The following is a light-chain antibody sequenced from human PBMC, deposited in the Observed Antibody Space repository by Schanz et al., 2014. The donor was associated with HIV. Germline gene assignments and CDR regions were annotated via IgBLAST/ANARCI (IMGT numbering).Light chain of an antibody. CDR1: QSVSSTY. V-gene: IGKV3-20*01. CDR3: QQYGSPPWT. Sequence: EIVLTQFPGTLSLSPGERATLSCRASQSVSSTYIAWYQQKPGQAPRILIYGAYNRATGIPDRFSGSGSGTDFTLTINRMEPEDYAVYYCQQYGSPPWTFGQGTKVEVK. CDR2: GAY. J-gene: IGKJ1*01.